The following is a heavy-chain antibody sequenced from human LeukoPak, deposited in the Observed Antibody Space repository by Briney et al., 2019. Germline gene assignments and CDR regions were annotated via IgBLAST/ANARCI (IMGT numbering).Heavy chain of an antibody. CDR3: ARAGYCSGSSCSEDFDY. V-gene: IGHV3-48*01. CDR1: GFIFSSYS. D-gene: IGHD2-8*02. CDR2: ISSSSRTI. J-gene: IGHJ4*02. Sequence: PGGSLRLSCAASGFIFSSYSMNWVRQAPGKGLEWVSFISSSSRTIFYADSVKGRFTISRDNAKNSLYLQMNSLRAEDTALYYCARAGYCSGSSCSEDFDYWGQGTLVTVSS.